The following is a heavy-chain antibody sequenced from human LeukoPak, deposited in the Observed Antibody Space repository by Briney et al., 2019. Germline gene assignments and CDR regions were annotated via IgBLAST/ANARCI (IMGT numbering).Heavy chain of an antibody. J-gene: IGHJ3*01. D-gene: IGHD6-6*01. CDR1: GFHLGSYG. Sequence: GSLRLSCVASGFHLGSYGMHWVRQAPGKGLEWVAVIWSDGSNKYYADYVKGRFTISRDNSKNTLYLQMNSLRAEDTAVYYCAREASSFFAFDVWGQGTVVTVSS. CDR3: AREASSFFAFDV. CDR2: IWSDGSNK. V-gene: IGHV3-33*01.